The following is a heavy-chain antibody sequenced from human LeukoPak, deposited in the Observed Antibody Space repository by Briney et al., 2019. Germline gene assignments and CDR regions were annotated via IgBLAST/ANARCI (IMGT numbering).Heavy chain of an antibody. CDR3: ARIRAAAGPRHFDY. CDR1: GGSFSGSY. CDR2: INHSGST. Sequence: SETLSLTCAVYGGSFSGSYWSWILQPPGKGLEWIGEINHSGSTNYNPSLKSRVTISVDTSKNQFSLKLSSVTAADTAVYYCARIRAAAGPRHFDYWGQGTLVTVSS. D-gene: IGHD6-13*01. V-gene: IGHV4-34*01. J-gene: IGHJ4*02.